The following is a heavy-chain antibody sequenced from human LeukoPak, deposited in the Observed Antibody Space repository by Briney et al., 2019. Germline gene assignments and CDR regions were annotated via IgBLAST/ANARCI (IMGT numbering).Heavy chain of an antibody. CDR2: ISGSGGST. Sequence: PGGSLRLSCAASGFTFSSYAMTWVRQAPGKGLEWVSTISGSGGSTYYADSVKGRLTISRDNSKNILYLQMNSLRAEDTALYYCASSWGGSYYLGFDYWGQGTLVTVPS. CDR3: ASSWGGSYYLGFDY. D-gene: IGHD3-10*01. J-gene: IGHJ4*02. CDR1: GFTFSSYA. V-gene: IGHV3-23*01.